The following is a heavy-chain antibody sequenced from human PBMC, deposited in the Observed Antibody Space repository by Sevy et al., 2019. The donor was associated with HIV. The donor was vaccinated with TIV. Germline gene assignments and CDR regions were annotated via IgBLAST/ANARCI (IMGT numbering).Heavy chain of an antibody. J-gene: IGHJ4*02. D-gene: IGHD1-1*01. CDR2: IYGGGET. CDR1: GFSVSSNF. CDR3: TTSPRPNLADY. Sequence: GGSLRLSCAASGFSVSSNFMSWVRQAPGRGLEWVSIIYGGGETYYAESVKGRFTISRDSSRNTVFLQMNSLIAEDTAIYFCTTSPRPNLADYWGQGTLVTVSS. V-gene: IGHV3-53*01.